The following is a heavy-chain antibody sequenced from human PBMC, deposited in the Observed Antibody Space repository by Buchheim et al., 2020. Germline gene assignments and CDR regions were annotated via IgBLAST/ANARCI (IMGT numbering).Heavy chain of an antibody. V-gene: IGHV3-23*01. Sequence: DVQLSESGGGLIQPGGSLRLSCAASGFTFSSHAMGWVRQAPGKGLEWVSIITGGGENTYYADSVKGRFTIYRDSSTNTLYLQMSSLRGGDTAIYFCTARPTAVPGPFDFWGQGTL. CDR3: TARPTAVPGPFDF. CDR2: ITGGGENT. J-gene: IGHJ4*02. CDR1: GFTFSSHA. D-gene: IGHD6-19*01.